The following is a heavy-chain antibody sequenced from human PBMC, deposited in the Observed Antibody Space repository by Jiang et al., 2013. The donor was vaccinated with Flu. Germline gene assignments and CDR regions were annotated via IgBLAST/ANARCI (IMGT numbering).Heavy chain of an antibody. V-gene: IGHV3-23*01. J-gene: IGHJ4*02. CDR2: ISGSGDST. CDR1: GFIFSSYA. D-gene: IGHD4-23*01. CDR3: AKGYGGNSVGMLDY. Sequence: GLVQPGGSLRLSCAVSGFIFSSYAMSWVRQAPGKGLEWVSAISGSGDSTYYADSVKGRFTISRDSSKNTLHLQMNSLRAEDTAVYYCAKGYGGNSVGMLDYWGQGTLVTVSS.